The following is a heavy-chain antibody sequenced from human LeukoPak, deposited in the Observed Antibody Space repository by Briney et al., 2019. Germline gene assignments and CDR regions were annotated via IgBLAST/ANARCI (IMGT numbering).Heavy chain of an antibody. D-gene: IGHD3-22*01. V-gene: IGHV4-39*07. CDR1: GGSISSSSYY. Sequence: PSETLSLTCTVSGGSISSSSYYWGWIRQPPGTGLEWIGSIYYSGSTYYNPSLKSRVTISVDTSKNQFSLKLSSVTAADTAVYYCARDPIRITMIVMPRWAFDIWGQGTMVTVSS. J-gene: IGHJ3*02. CDR2: IYYSGST. CDR3: ARDPIRITMIVMPRWAFDI.